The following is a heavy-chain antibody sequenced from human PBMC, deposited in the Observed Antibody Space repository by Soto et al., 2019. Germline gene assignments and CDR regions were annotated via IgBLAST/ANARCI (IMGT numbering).Heavy chain of an antibody. CDR1: GYSFTSYW. CDR3: ARQNIAVAGTYYYYYGMDV. Sequence: GESLKISCKGSGYSFTSYWISWVRQMPGKGLEWMGRIDPSDSYTNYSPSFQGHVTISADKSISTAYPQWSSLKASDTAMYYCARQNIAVAGTYYYYYGMDVWGQGTTVTVSS. J-gene: IGHJ6*02. D-gene: IGHD6-19*01. V-gene: IGHV5-10-1*01. CDR2: IDPSDSYT.